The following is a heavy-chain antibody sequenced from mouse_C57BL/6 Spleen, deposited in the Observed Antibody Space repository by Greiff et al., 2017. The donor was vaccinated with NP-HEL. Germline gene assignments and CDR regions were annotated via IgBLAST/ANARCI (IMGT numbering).Heavy chain of an antibody. D-gene: IGHD1-1*01. CDR3: AGSYYGYAMDY. CDR1: GYTFTSYG. V-gene: IGHV1-81*01. CDR2: IYPRSGNT. J-gene: IGHJ4*01. Sequence: VQLQQSGAELARPGASVKLSCKASGYTFTSYGISWVKRRTGQGLEWIGEIYPRSGNTYYTQKFKGKATMTADNSSSTAYMELRSLTSEDSAVYFCAGSYYGYAMDYWGQGTSVTVSS.